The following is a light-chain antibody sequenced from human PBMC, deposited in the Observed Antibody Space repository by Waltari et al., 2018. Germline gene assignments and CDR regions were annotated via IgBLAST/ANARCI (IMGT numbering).Light chain of an antibody. CDR1: SANIESHT. Sequence: SVLTQPPSASGTPGQRVTISCSGGSANIESHTVFWYQQLPGSAPKLLIYANTKRPSGVPDRFSASKSGSSASLAITGLQSEDEADYYCAAWDDSLSGLNWLFGGGTKLTVL. J-gene: IGLJ3*02. CDR3: AAWDDSLSGLNWL. V-gene: IGLV1-44*01. CDR2: ANT.